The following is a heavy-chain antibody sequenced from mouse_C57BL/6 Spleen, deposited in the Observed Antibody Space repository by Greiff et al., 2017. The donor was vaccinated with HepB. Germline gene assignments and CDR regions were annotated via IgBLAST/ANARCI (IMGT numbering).Heavy chain of an antibody. CDR2: INPYNGGT. V-gene: IGHV1-19*01. D-gene: IGHD2-1*01. Sequence: EVQLQQSGPVLVKPGASVKMSCKASGYTFTDYYMNWVKQSHGKSLEWIGVINPYNGGTSYNQKFKGKATLTVDKSSSTAYMELNSLTSEDSAVYYCAREGINYANFDYWGQGTTLTVSS. CDR3: AREGINYANFDY. CDR1: GYTFTDYY. J-gene: IGHJ2*01.